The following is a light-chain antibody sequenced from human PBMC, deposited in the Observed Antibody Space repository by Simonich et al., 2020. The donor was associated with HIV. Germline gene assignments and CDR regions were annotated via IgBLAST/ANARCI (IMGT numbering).Light chain of an antibody. CDR1: SSDVGSYKF. CDR3: SSYTSSSTLVV. CDR2: EGS. V-gene: IGLV2-14*02. J-gene: IGLJ2*01. Sequence: QSALTQPASVSGSPGQSITISCTETSSDVGSYKFVSWYQQHPGKAPKLVIYEGSKRPSGVFNRFSGSKSGNTASLTISGLQAEDEADYYCSSYTSSSTLVVFGGGTKLTVL.